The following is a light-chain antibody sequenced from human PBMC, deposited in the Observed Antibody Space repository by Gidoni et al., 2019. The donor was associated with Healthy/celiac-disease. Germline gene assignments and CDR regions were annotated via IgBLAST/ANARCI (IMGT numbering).Light chain of an antibody. Sequence: DIVMTQSPLSLPVTPGEQASIACRSSQILLHSNGYNYLDRYLQKPGQSPQLLIYLGSNLASGVPDRFSGSGSGTDFTLKISIVEAEDVGVYYCMQALQTPITFGPGTKVDIK. V-gene: IGKV2-28*01. CDR3: MQALQTPIT. J-gene: IGKJ3*01. CDR2: LGS. CDR1: QILLHSNGYNY.